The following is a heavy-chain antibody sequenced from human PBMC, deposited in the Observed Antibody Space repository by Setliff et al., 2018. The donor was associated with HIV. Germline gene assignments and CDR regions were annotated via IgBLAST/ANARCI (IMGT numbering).Heavy chain of an antibody. Sequence: GGSLRLSCAASGFTFSSYEMNWVRQAPGKGLEWVSYISSSGSTIYYADSVKGRFTISRDNAKNSLYLQMNSLRAEDTAVYYCARDKEGYYYYYMDVWGKGTTVTVSS. CDR3: ARDKEGYYYYYMDV. J-gene: IGHJ6*03. V-gene: IGHV3-48*03. CDR2: ISSSGSTI. CDR1: GFTFSSYE.